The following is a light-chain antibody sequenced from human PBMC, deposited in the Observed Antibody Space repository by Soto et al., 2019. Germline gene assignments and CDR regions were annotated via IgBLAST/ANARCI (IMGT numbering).Light chain of an antibody. CDR3: QVRTDWPPFKYT. CDR2: DTS. V-gene: IGKV3-11*01. J-gene: IGKJ2*01. CDR1: QSVDSF. Sequence: EIVLTQSPASLSLSPGERATLSCRASQSVDSFLAWYQQKPGRTPRLLIYDTSNRATGIPARFSGSGSGTDFTLPIRRLEPEDFAVYYCQVRTDWPPFKYTFGQGTKLEVK.